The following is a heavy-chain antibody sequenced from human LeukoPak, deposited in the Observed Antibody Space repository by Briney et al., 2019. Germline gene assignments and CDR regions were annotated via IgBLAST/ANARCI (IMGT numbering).Heavy chain of an antibody. D-gene: IGHD2-2*01. CDR2: INPNSGGT. CDR1: GYTFTGYY. J-gene: IGHJ3*02. V-gene: IGHV1-2*04. CDR3: ARGRYCSSTSCYFDAFDI. Sequence: ASVKVSCKASGYTFTGYYMHWVRQAPGQGLEWMGWINPNSGGTNYAQKFQGWVTMTRDTSISTAYMELSRLRSDDTAVYYRARGRYCSSTSCYFDAFDIWGQGTMVTVAS.